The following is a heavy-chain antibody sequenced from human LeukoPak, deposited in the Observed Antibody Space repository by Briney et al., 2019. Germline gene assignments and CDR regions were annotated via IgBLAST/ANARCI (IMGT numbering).Heavy chain of an antibody. V-gene: IGHV3-23*01. CDR3: AKRNGGAYFDY. Sequence: PGGSLRLSCAASGFTFSSYAMSWVRQAPGKGLEWVSAISGSGDSTYYADSVKGWFTISRDNSKNTLYVQMNSLRAEDTAVYYCAKRNGGAYFDYWGQGTLVTVSS. J-gene: IGHJ4*02. CDR2: ISGSGDST. CDR1: GFTFSSYA. D-gene: IGHD2-8*01.